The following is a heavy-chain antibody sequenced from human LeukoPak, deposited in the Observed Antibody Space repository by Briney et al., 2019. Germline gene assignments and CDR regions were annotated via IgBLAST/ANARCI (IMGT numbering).Heavy chain of an antibody. Sequence: PGGSLRLSCAASGFTFSSYWMHWVRQAPGKGLVWVSRINSDGTSTSYAASVKGRFTISRDNAKNTLYLQMNSLRAEDTAVYYCAIPSSSSYYYYIDVWGKGTTVTVSS. D-gene: IGHD6-6*01. V-gene: IGHV3-74*01. CDR2: INSDGTST. CDR1: GFTFSSYW. J-gene: IGHJ6*03. CDR3: AIPSSSSYYYYIDV.